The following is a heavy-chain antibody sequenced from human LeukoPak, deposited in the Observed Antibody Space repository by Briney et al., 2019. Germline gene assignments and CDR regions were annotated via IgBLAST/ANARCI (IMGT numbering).Heavy chain of an antibody. Sequence: GGSLRLSCAASGFTFSSYAMSWVRQAPGKGLEWVSTLSGGGGITYNPDSVEGRFTISRDNSKNTLYLQMNSLRVEDTAVYYCAKDRWSSSGGGFDYWGQGTLVTVSS. CDR2: LSGGGGIT. CDR1: GFTFSSYA. D-gene: IGHD6-19*01. CDR3: AKDRWSSSGGGFDY. J-gene: IGHJ4*02. V-gene: IGHV3-23*01.